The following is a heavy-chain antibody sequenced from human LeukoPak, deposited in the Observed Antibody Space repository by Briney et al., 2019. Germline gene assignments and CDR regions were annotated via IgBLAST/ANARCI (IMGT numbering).Heavy chain of an antibody. Sequence: PSETLSLTCAVYGGSFSGYYWSWIRQPPGKGLEWIGEINHSGSTNYNPSLKSRVTISVDTSKNQFSLKLSSVTAADTAVYYCARHGGYCSSTSCYGEGNWFDPWGQGTLVTVSS. CDR3: ARHGGYCSSTSCYGEGNWFDP. V-gene: IGHV4-34*01. D-gene: IGHD2-2*01. CDR2: INHSGST. CDR1: GGSFSGYY. J-gene: IGHJ5*02.